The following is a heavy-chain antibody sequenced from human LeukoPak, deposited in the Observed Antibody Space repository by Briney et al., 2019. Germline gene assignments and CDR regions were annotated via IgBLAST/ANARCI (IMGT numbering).Heavy chain of an antibody. CDR3: ARSSGGITGALDY. CDR2: IYYSGST. J-gene: IGHJ4*02. CDR1: GGSISSGDYY. D-gene: IGHD1-20*01. Sequence: SETLSLTCTVSGGSISSGDYYWSWIRQPPGKGLEWIGYIYYSGSTYYNPSLKSRVTISVDTSKNQFSLKLSSVTAADTAVYYCARSSGGITGALDYWGQGTLVTVSS. V-gene: IGHV4-30-4*02.